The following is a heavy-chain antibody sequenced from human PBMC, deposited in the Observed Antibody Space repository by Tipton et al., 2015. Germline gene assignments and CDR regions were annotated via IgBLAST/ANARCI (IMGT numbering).Heavy chain of an antibody. J-gene: IGHJ4*02. CDR2: ISHSGST. D-gene: IGHD5/OR15-5a*01. CDR1: AYSISTDYY. V-gene: IGHV4-38-2*02. Sequence: TLSLTCAVSAYSISTDYYWVWIRQPPGKGLEWIGTISHSGSTYYTPSLKSRVTISADTSKNQFSLRLSSVTAADTAVYFCAREGTGVYIWGQGALVTVSS. CDR3: AREGTGVYI.